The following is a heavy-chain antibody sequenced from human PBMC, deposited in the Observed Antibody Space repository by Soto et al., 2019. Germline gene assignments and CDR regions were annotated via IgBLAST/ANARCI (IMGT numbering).Heavy chain of an antibody. J-gene: IGHJ4*02. V-gene: IGHV1-2*02. Sequence: QVQLVQSGAELKKPWASVKVYCKASGYTFTGYYMHWVRQAPGQGPEWMGWINPNSGGTTYAQKFQGRVTVTRDTSISKAYMELSSLRSDDTAVYYCARGGSSSLDYWGQGTLVTVSS. D-gene: IGHD6-6*01. CDR1: GYTFTGYY. CDR3: ARGGSSSLDY. CDR2: INPNSGGT.